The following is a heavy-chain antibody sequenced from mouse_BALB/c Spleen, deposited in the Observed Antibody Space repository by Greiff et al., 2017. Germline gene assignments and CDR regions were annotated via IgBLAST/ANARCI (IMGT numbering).Heavy chain of an antibody. V-gene: IGHV1-7*01. CDR3: ARFPYGYDGFAY. CDR2: INPSTGYT. J-gene: IGHJ3*01. D-gene: IGHD2-2*01. Sequence: VQLQQSGAELAKPGASVKMSCKASGYTFTSYWMHWVKQRPGQGLEWIGYINPSTGYTEYNQKFKDKATLTADKSSSTAYMQLSSLTSEDSAVYYCARFPYGYDGFAYWGQGTLVTVSA. CDR1: GYTFTSYW.